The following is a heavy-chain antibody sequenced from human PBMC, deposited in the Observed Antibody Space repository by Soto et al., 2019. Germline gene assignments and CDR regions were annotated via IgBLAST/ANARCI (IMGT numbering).Heavy chain of an antibody. D-gene: IGHD4-4*01. CDR1: GYIFTNYD. V-gene: IGHV1-8*01. Sequence: QVQLVQSGAEVKKPGASVKVSCKASGYIFTNYDINWVRQATGQGLEYLGWINPNSGNTGYVQKFQGRVTMSSNTSINTAYLELNSLRSEDTAVYYCARGSKYGASSSWFDPWGQGTLVTVSS. J-gene: IGHJ5*02. CDR2: INPNSGNT. CDR3: ARGSKYGASSSWFDP.